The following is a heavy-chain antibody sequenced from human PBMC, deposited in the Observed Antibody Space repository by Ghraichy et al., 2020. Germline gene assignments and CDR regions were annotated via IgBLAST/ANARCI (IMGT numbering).Heavy chain of an antibody. V-gene: IGHV4-39*01. Sequence: SETLSLTCTVSGGSISSSSYYWGWIRQPPGKGLEWIGSIYYSGSTYYNPSLKSRVTISVDTSKNQFSLKLSSVTAADTAVYYCARHGSSMTTIRYYFDYWGQGTLVTVSS. J-gene: IGHJ4*02. CDR1: GGSISSSSYY. CDR3: ARHGSSMTTIRYYFDY. D-gene: IGHD4-17*01. CDR2: IYYSGST.